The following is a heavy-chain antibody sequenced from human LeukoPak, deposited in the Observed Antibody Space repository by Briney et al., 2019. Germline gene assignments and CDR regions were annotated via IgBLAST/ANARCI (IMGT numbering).Heavy chain of an antibody. J-gene: IGHJ6*02. CDR3: ARSQTPYYYYYGMDV. CDR1: GGSISSSNW. CDR2: IYRSGST. V-gene: IGHV4-4*02. Sequence: SETLSLTCAVSGGSISSSNWWSWVRQPPGKGLEWIGEIYRSGSTNYNPSLKSRVAISVDKSKNQFSLKLSSVTAADTAVYYCARSQTPYYYYYGMDVRGQGTTVTVSS.